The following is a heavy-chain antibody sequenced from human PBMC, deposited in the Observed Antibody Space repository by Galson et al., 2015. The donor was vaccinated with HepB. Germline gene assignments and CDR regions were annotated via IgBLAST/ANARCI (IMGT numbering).Heavy chain of an antibody. CDR2: IIPILGIA. J-gene: IGHJ4*02. V-gene: IGHV1-69*02. Sequence: SVKVSCKASGGTFSSYTISWVRQAPGQGLEWMGRIIPILGIANYAQKFQGRVTITADKSTSTAYMELSSLRSEDTAVYYCARAPWGRYYYGSGSPTGGDYWGQGTLVTVSS. D-gene: IGHD3-10*01. CDR1: GGTFSSYT. CDR3: ARAPWGRYYYGSGSPTGGDY.